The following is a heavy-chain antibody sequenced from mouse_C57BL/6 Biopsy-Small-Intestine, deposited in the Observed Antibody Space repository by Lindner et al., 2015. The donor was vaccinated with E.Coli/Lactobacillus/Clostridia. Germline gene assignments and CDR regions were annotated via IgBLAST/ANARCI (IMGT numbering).Heavy chain of an antibody. CDR2: VIPILDIE. J-gene: IGHJ4*01. CDR1: GGISSTDA. D-gene: IGHD1-3*01. V-gene: IGHV1-74*04. Sequence: SVKVSCKASGGISSTDAITWVRQAPGQGLEWMGRVIPILDIENYAPKFQDRVTITSTGDMELSSLRSEDTAVYYCALSTDYDNSGHHLGSWGQGTPATVSS. CDR3: ALSTDYDNSGHHLGS.